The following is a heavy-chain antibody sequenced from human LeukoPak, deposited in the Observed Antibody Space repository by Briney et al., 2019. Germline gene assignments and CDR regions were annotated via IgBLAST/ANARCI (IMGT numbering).Heavy chain of an antibody. V-gene: IGHV2-5*02. CDR2: IYWDDDK. CDR3: ALSTTVTTPMGY. J-gene: IGHJ4*02. CDR1: GFSLSTSGVG. D-gene: IGHD4-17*01. Sequence: ESGPTLVKPTQTLTLTCTFSGFSLSTSGVGVGWIRQPPGKALEWLALIYWDDDKRYSPSLKSRLTITKDTSKSQVVLTLTNMDPVDTATYYCALSTTVTTPMGYWGQGTLVTVSS.